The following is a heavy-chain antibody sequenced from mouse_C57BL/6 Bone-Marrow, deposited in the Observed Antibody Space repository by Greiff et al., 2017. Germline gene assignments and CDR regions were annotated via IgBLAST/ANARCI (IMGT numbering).Heavy chain of an antibody. CDR3: ARPAYAMDY. CDR2: ISSGSSTI. V-gene: IGHV5-17*01. CDR1: GFTFSDYG. Sequence: DVQLQESGGGLVKPGGSLKLSCAASGFTFSDYGMHWVRQAPEKGLEWVAYISSGSSTIYYADTVKGRFTISRDNAKNTPFLQMTSLRSEDTAMYYCARPAYAMDYWGQGTSVTVSS. J-gene: IGHJ4*01.